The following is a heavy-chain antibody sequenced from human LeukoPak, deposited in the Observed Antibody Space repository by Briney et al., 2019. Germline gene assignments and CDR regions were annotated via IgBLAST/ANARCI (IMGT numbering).Heavy chain of an antibody. V-gene: IGHV1-69*06. CDR3: ARGIRVADAFDI. D-gene: IGHD3-3*01. Sequence: HRASVKASCKASGGTFSSYAISWVRQAPGQGLEWMGGIIPIFGTANYAQKFQGRVTITADKSTSTAYMELSSLRSEDTAVYYCARGIRVADAFDIWGQGTMVTVSS. CDR2: IIPIFGTA. CDR1: GGTFSSYA. J-gene: IGHJ3*02.